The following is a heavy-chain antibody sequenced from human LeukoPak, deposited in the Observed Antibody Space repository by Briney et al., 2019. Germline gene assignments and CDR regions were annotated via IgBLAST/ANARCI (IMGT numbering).Heavy chain of an antibody. D-gene: IGHD3-10*01. CDR1: GYTFTSYG. V-gene: IGHV1-18*01. J-gene: IGHJ3*02. Sequence: ASVKVSCKASGYTFTSYGISWVRQAPGQGLEWMGWISAYNGNTNYAQKFQGRVTMTRNTSISTAYMELSSLRSEDTAVYYCARSYYGSGSYYLDAFDIWGQGTMVTVSS. CDR3: ARSYYGSGSYYLDAFDI. CDR2: ISAYNGNT.